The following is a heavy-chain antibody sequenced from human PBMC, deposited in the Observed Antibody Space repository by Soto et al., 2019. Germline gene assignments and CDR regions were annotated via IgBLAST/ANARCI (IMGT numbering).Heavy chain of an antibody. V-gene: IGHV4-30-4*01. Sequence: QVQLQESGPGLVKPSQTLSLTCTVSGGSISSGDYYWSWIRQPPGKGLEWIGYIYYSGSTYYNPSIKSRLTISVDTSKNQFSLKLSSVTAADTAVYYCARVRYNYGYNFDYGGQGTLVTVSS. J-gene: IGHJ4*02. CDR1: GGSISSGDYY. D-gene: IGHD5-18*01. CDR2: IYYSGST. CDR3: ARVRYNYGYNFDY.